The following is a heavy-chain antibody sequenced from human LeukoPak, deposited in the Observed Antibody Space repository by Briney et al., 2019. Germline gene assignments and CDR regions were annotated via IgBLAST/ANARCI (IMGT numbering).Heavy chain of an antibody. Sequence: GGSLRLSCAASGFTFSSYAMSWVRQAPGKGLEWVSAISGSGGXTYXAXSVKGRFTISRDNSKNTLYLQMNSLRAEDTAVYYCAKGNTMIDYWGQGTLVTVSS. CDR2: ISGSGGXT. D-gene: IGHD3-22*01. CDR1: GFTFSSYA. V-gene: IGHV3-23*01. J-gene: IGHJ4*02. CDR3: AKGNTMIDY.